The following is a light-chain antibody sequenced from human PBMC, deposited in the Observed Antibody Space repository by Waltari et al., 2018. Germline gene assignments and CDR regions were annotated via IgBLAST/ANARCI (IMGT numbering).Light chain of an antibody. CDR3: QQANSLPFT. J-gene: IGKJ4*01. V-gene: IGKV1-12*02. Sequence: DIQMTLSPSSVSASIGDRVTITCRASQGINKWLVWYQQKPGKAPNVLIYAASILQSGVPSRFSGSGFGTDFTLTISSLQPEDFATYFCQQANSLPFTFGGGTKVEIK. CDR1: QGINKW. CDR2: AAS.